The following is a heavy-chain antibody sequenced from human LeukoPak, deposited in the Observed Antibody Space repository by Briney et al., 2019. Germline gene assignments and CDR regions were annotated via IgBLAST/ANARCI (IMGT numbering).Heavy chain of an antibody. Sequence: PSETLSLNCTVSGGSISSYYWSWIRQPPGKGLEWIGYIHYSGSTNYNPSLKSRVTISVDTSKNQFSLKLSSVTAADTAVHYCARRLRLDWFDPWGQGTLVTVSS. D-gene: IGHD6-19*01. J-gene: IGHJ5*02. CDR2: IHYSGST. V-gene: IGHV4-59*08. CDR1: GGSISSYY. CDR3: ARRLRLDWFDP.